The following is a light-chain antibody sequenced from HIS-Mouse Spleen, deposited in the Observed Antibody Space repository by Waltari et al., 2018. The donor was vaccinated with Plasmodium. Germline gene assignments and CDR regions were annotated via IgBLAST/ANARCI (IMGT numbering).Light chain of an antibody. Sequence: QTVVTQEPSFSVSPGGTVTLTCGLSSASVSTSYYPSWYQQTPGPAPRTLIYSTNTRSSGVPDRFSGSILGNKAALTITGAQADDESDYYCVLYMGSGIWVFGGGTKLTVL. J-gene: IGLJ2*01. CDR1: SASVSTSYY. CDR3: VLYMGSGIWV. V-gene: IGLV8-61*01. CDR2: STN.